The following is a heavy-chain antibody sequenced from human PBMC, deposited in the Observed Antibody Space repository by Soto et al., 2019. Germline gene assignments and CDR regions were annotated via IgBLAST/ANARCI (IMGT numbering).Heavy chain of an antibody. V-gene: IGHV4-59*01. CDR3: AREARGVISGMDV. J-gene: IGHJ6*02. D-gene: IGHD3-10*01. CDR1: GGSISDGC. CDR2: ISHSGST. Sequence: LSLTCTVSGGSISDGCWSWIRQPPGKGLEWIGHISHSGSTNYNPPLKSRVTISVDTSKRQFSLRLSYVTAADTAVYYCAREARGVISGMDVWGQGTTVTVSS.